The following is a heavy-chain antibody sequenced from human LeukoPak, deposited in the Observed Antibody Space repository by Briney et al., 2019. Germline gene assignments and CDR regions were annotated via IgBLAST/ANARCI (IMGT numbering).Heavy chain of an antibody. Sequence: GGSLRLSCAASGFTFSSHGMNWVRQAPGKGLEWVSAIGTAGDTYYPGSVKGRFTISRENAKNSLYLQMNSLRAGDTAVYYCARGGLVRGTINSLIAFDIWGQGTMVTVSS. CDR3: ARGGLVRGTINSLIAFDI. V-gene: IGHV3-13*01. CDR2: IGTAGDT. CDR1: GFTFSSHG. J-gene: IGHJ3*02. D-gene: IGHD3-10*01.